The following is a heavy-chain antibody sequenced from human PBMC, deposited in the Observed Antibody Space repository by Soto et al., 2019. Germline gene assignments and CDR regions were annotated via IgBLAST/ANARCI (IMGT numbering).Heavy chain of an antibody. D-gene: IGHD2-15*01. V-gene: IGHV1-24*01. Sequence: QVQVVQSGAEVRKPGASVKLSCKVLAYTLTEFPIHWVRQAPGKGLEWMGVSDPEEGDTSFAQKFQGRVTMTEDTSTDTVYMELSSLRSEDTAVYYCAIGGRAAEFDYWGQGTLVTVSS. CDR2: SDPEEGDT. CDR3: AIGGRAAEFDY. CDR1: AYTLTEFP. J-gene: IGHJ4*02.